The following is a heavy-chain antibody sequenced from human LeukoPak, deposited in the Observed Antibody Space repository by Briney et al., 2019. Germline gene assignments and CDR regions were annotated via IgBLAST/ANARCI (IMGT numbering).Heavy chain of an antibody. CDR2: VYPGDSDT. Sequence: GESLKISCKGSGYTFSTSWIGWVRQMPGKGLEWMGIVYPGDSDTRYSPSFQGQVTISVDKSITTAYLQWSSLKASDTAMYYCARPRQQLVSSEAFDIWGQGTMVTVS. D-gene: IGHD6-13*01. CDR3: ARPRQQLVSSEAFDI. J-gene: IGHJ3*02. CDR1: GYTFSTSW. V-gene: IGHV5-51*01.